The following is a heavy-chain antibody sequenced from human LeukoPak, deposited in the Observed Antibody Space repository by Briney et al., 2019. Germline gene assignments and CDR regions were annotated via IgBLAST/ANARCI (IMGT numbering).Heavy chain of an antibody. CDR3: SASKQLWLRGLFDY. J-gene: IGHJ4*02. CDR2: VYYSGST. D-gene: IGHD5-18*01. CDR1: GDSLSTYY. V-gene: IGHV4-59*01. Sequence: SETLSLTCSVSGDSLSTYYWSWMRQPPGKALEWIGYVYYSGSTDYNPSLKSRVTISVDTSKKQFSLTLKSVTAADTAVYYCSASKQLWLRGLFDYWGQGTLVTVSS.